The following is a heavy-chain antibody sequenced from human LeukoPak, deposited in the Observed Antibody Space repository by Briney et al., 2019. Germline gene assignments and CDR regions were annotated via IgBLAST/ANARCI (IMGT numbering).Heavy chain of an antibody. CDR1: GFTVDSNY. CDR2: IYTGGNT. CDR3: ARGDDSGYYDYFDY. D-gene: IGHD3-22*01. Sequence: GGSLRLSCAASGFTVDSNYLSWVRQAPGKGLEWVSTIYTGGNTYYAASVKGRFTISRDFSKNTAFLHMNSLRAEDTAMYYCARGDDSGYYDYFDYWGQEPWSPSPQ. J-gene: IGHJ4*01. V-gene: IGHV3-53*01.